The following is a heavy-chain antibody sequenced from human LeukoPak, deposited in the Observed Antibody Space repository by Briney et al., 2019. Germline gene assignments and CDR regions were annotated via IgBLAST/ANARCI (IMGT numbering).Heavy chain of an antibody. CDR3: ASGSGGGEYYFDY. Sequence: PSETLSLTCAVSSASISSSNWWSWVHQPPGKGLEWIGEIYHSGSTNYNPSLKSRVTISLDKSKNQFSLKLSSVTAADTAVYYCASGSGGGEYYFDYWGQGTLVTVSS. V-gene: IGHV4-4*02. D-gene: IGHD3-10*01. CDR1: SASISSSNW. J-gene: IGHJ4*02. CDR2: IYHSGST.